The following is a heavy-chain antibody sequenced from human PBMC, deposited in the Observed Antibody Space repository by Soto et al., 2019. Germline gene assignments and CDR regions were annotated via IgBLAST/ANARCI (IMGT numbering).Heavy chain of an antibody. CDR3: AKAAVYKGWLWLMDS. D-gene: IGHD6-19*01. V-gene: IGHV3-23*01. CDR1: GFTISTYA. Sequence: AGGALRLSCAASGFTISTYAMTWVRQAPGKGLECVSGVTGSGGQIHYADSVKGRFTISKDNSKNTLYLQISSLREEDTALYYCAKAAVYKGWLWLMDSWGQGTLVTVSS. J-gene: IGHJ5*02. CDR2: VTGSGGQI.